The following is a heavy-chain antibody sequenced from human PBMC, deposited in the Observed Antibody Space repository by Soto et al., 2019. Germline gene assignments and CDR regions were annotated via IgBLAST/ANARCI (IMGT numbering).Heavy chain of an antibody. CDR3: ATSLTSVIDC. CDR1: GGTFNTYA. D-gene: IGHD7-27*01. CDR2: ILPSFGTA. Sequence: QLQLVQSGAEVKTPGSSVKVSCEASGGTFNTYAISWVRQAPGQGLEWMGGILPSFGTAQYAQKFQDRVTITADGSTTTAYMELSSLQSEDTAVYYCATSLTSVIDCWGQGTLVTVSS. J-gene: IGHJ4*02. V-gene: IGHV1-69*01.